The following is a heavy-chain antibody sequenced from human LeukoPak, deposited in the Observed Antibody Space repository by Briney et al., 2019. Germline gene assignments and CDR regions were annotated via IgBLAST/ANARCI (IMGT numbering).Heavy chain of an antibody. CDR1: GYTFTGYY. CDR2: INPNSGGT. Sequence: GASVTLCCKASGYTFTGYYMHWVRQAPGQGLEWMGWINPNSGGTNYAQKFQGRVTMTRDTSISTAYMELSRLRSDDTAVYYCARALRGVVVITLNYWGQGTLVSVSS. CDR3: ARALRGVVVITLNY. J-gene: IGHJ4*02. D-gene: IGHD3-22*01. V-gene: IGHV1-2*02.